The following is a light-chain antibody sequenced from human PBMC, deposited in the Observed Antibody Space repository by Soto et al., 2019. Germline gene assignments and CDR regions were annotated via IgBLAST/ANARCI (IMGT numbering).Light chain of an antibody. Sequence: EIVLTQSPGTLSLSPGERATLSCRASEFLSSSYLVWYQQKPGQAPRLLIYAASRRATGIPDRFSGSGSATEYTLTINKLEPEDFAVYYCQQQGTFGQGNKVEIK. CDR2: AAS. CDR1: EFLSSSY. J-gene: IGKJ2*01. V-gene: IGKV3-20*01. CDR3: QQQGT.